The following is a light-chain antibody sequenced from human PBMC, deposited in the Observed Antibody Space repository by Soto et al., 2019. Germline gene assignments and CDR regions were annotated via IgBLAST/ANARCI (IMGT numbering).Light chain of an antibody. V-gene: IGKV2-28*01. Sequence: DIVMTQSPLSLPVTPGEPASISCRSSQSLLHSNGYNYLDWYLQKPGQSPQLLIYLGSNRASGVPDRLRGRGSGTDFTLKISRVEAEAVRVYYCMQALQPPPWTFGQGTKVEIK. CDR2: LGS. J-gene: IGKJ1*01. CDR3: MQALQPPPWT. CDR1: QSLLHSNGYNY.